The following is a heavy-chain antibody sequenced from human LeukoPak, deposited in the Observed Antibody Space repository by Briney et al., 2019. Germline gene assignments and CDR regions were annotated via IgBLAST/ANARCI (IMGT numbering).Heavy chain of an antibody. D-gene: IGHD2-21*01. Sequence: PSETLSLTCTVSGGSISSGNYFWSWIRQHPGKGLEWIGYIYYSGTTYYNPSLKSRLTISVDTSKNQFSLKLTSVTAADTAVYYCARDSVVIAPMYFDYWGQGTLVTVSS. CDR1: GGSISSGNYF. CDR2: IYYSGTT. V-gene: IGHV4-31*03. J-gene: IGHJ4*02. CDR3: ARDSVVIAPMYFDY.